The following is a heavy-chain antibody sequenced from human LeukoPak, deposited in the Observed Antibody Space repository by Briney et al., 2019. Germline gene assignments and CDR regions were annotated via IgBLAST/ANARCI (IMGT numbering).Heavy chain of an antibody. CDR3: ARLAAAGSY. V-gene: IGHV4-34*01. Sequence: SETLSLTCAVYGGSLSGYYWSWIRQPPGKGLEWIGEINPSGSTNYNPSLKSRVTISVDTSKNQFSLKLSSVTAADTAVYYCARLAAAGSYWGQGTLVTVSS. CDR1: GGSLSGYY. D-gene: IGHD6-13*01. J-gene: IGHJ4*01. CDR2: INPSGST.